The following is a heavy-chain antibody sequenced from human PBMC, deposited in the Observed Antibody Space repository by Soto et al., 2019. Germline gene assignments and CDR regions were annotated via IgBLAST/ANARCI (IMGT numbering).Heavy chain of an antibody. D-gene: IGHD6-25*01. V-gene: IGHV4-59*01. CDR3: ARSNQGAAGDY. J-gene: IGHJ4*02. CDR1: GGSISSYY. Sequence: QVQLQESGPGLVKPSETLSLTCTVSGGSISSYYWSWIRQPPGKGLEWIGYIYYSGSTNYNPSLKSRATISVDTSKNQCSLKLSSVTAADTAVYYCARSNQGAAGDYWGQGTLVTVSS. CDR2: IYYSGST.